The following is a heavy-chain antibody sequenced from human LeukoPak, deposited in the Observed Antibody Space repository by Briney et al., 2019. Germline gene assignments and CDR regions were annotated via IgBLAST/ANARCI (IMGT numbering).Heavy chain of an antibody. V-gene: IGHV3-13*04. Sequence: PGGSLRLSCAASGFTFSSYDVHWVRQATGKGLEWVSAIGTAGDTYYPGSVKGRFTISRENAKNSLYLQMNSLRAGDTAVYYCARAGYYDYVWGSYRPSYWYFDLWGRGTLVTVSS. CDR2: IGTAGDT. CDR1: GFTFSSYD. D-gene: IGHD3-16*02. J-gene: IGHJ2*01. CDR3: ARAGYYDYVWGSYRPSYWYFDL.